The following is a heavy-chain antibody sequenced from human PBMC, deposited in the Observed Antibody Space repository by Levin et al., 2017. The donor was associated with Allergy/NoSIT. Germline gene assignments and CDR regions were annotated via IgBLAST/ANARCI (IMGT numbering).Heavy chain of an antibody. J-gene: IGHJ4*02. Sequence: ASVKVSCKASGYTFTSYGISWVRQAPGQGLEWMGWISAYNGNTNYAQKLQGRVTMTTDTSTSTAYMELRSLRSEDTAVYYCRYSSSWYTPYDDDYWGQGTLVTVSS. V-gene: IGHV1-18*01. D-gene: IGHD6-13*01. CDR3: RYSSSWYTPYDDDY. CDR2: ISAYNGNT. CDR1: GYTFTSYG.